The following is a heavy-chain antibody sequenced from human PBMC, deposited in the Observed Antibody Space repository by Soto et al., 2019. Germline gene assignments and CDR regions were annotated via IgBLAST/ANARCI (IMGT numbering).Heavy chain of an antibody. V-gene: IGHV4-59*08. Sequence: SETLYLTYTVSGGSISGYYWSWIRQPPGRGLEWIGFIYYAGSTKYNPSLNSRVTISVDTSKNQFSLTGTSVTAADTAVYYCARRIGATETFDYWGQGTLVTVSS. CDR3: ARRIGATETFDY. D-gene: IGHD5-12*01. CDR2: IYYAGST. CDR1: GGSISGYY. J-gene: IGHJ4*02.